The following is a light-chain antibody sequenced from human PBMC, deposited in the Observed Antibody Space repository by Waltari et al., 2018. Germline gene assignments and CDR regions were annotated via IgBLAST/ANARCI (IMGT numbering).Light chain of an antibody. Sequence: IQLTQSPTNLSASLRDRVTITCQASTGFGDWVAWYQQQPGKAPNLLIYKTSRLEDVVPSRFSGSGSQTEFTLTISGLQPDDFATYYCQQYISYWTFGQGTKVEMK. V-gene: IGKV1-5*03. J-gene: IGKJ1*01. CDR3: QQYISYWT. CDR1: TGFGDW. CDR2: KTS.